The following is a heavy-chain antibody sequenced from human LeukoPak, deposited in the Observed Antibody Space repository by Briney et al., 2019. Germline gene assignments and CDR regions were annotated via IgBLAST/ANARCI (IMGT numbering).Heavy chain of an antibody. Sequence: ASVKVSCKASGYTFTSYGISWVRQAPGQGLEWMGWISAYNGNTNYAQKLQGRVTMTTDTSTSTAYMELRSLRSDDTAVYYCAREGGQDSSSWYLNYYYYGMDVWGQGTTVTVSS. CDR2: ISAYNGNT. J-gene: IGHJ6*02. CDR3: AREGGQDSSSWYLNYYYYGMDV. D-gene: IGHD6-13*01. CDR1: GYTFTSYG. V-gene: IGHV1-18*01.